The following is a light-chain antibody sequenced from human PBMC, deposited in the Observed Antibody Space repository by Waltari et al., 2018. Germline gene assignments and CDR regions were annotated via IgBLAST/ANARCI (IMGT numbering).Light chain of an antibody. CDR2: DAS. J-gene: IGKJ4*01. CDR3: QQRRNWPLT. Sequence: EIVLTQSPALLSFSPGDRATISCRASQSVGTYLAWYQQRPGQSPRLLIYDASNRATGIPARFTGSGSETDFTLTISSLQPEDFAVYYCQQRRNWPLTFGGGTRVQI. CDR1: QSVGTY. V-gene: IGKV3-11*01.